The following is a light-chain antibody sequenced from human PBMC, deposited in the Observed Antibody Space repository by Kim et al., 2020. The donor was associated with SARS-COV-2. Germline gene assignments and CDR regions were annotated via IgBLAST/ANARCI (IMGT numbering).Light chain of an antibody. J-gene: IGKJ4*01. Sequence: LSPGERATRSCRASQSVISYLAWYQQKPGQAPRLLIYDASNRATGIPARFSGSGSGTDFTLTIGSLEPEDFAVYYCQQRGNWPLTFGGGTKVEIK. V-gene: IGKV3-11*01. CDR1: QSVISY. CDR2: DAS. CDR3: QQRGNWPLT.